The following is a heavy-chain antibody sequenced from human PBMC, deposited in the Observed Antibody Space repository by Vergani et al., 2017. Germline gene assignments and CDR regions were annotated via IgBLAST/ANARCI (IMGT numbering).Heavy chain of an antibody. V-gene: IGHV4-34*01. J-gene: IGHJ6*03. CDR2: INHSGST. CDR3: ASGRAVTTRAYYVDV. CDR1: GGSFSGYY. Sequence: QVQLQQWGAGLLKPSETLSLTCAVSGGSFSGYYWSWIRQPPGKGLEWIGEINHSGSTNYNPSLKSRATISVDTSKNQFSLKLSPVTAADTAVYYCASGRAVTTRAYYVDVWGKGTTVTVSS. D-gene: IGHD4-17*01.